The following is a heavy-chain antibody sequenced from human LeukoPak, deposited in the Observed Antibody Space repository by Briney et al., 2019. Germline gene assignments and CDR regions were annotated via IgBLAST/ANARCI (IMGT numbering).Heavy chain of an antibody. V-gene: IGHV3-30-3*01. CDR1: GFTFSSYA. CDR3: ARDRDVDY. Sequence: GRSLRLSCAASGFTFSSYAMHWVRQAPGKGLEWVAVMSYDGSNKYYADSVKGRFTISRDNSKNTLYLQMNSLRAEDTAVYYCARDRDVDYWGQGTLVTVSS. J-gene: IGHJ4*02. D-gene: IGHD2-21*02. CDR2: MSYDGSNK.